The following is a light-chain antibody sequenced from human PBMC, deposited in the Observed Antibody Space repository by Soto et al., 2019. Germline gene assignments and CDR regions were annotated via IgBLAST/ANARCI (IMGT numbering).Light chain of an antibody. CDR1: QTVNSSF. CDR2: AAS. V-gene: IGKV3-20*01. Sequence: EIEMTQSPSTPSQSPSELSTPXGQTSQTVNSSFLAWYQQTPGQAPRLLIYAASSRATGIPDRFSGSGSGTDFTLTISRLEPEDFAVYYCQQYGNSPQTFGQGTKVDIK. J-gene: IGKJ1*01. CDR3: QQYGNSPQT.